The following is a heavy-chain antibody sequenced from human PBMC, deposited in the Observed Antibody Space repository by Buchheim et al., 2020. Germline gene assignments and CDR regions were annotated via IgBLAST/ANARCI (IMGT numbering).Heavy chain of an antibody. CDR1: GGSFSGYY. J-gene: IGHJ6*02. V-gene: IGHV4-34*01. CDR2: INHSGST. Sequence: QVQLQQWGAGLLKPSETLSLTCAVYGGSFSGYYWRRIRQPPGKGLERIGEINHSGSTNYNPPLKSRATISVDTSKNQFSLKLSSVTAADTAVYYCAGLVGRWYSYGPNLNYYYYGMDVWGQGTT. CDR3: AGLVGRWYSYGPNLNYYYYGMDV. D-gene: IGHD5-18*01.